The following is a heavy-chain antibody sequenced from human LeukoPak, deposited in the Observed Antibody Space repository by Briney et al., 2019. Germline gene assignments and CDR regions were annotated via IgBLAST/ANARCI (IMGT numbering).Heavy chain of an antibody. CDR1: GFTFSCYA. J-gene: IGHJ4*02. V-gene: IGHV3-23*01. CDR2: ISGSGDNT. D-gene: IGHD6-6*01. Sequence: GGSLRLSCAASGFTFSCYAMHWVRQAPGKGLEWVSVISGSGDNTYYADSVKGRFTISRDNSKNMLYLQMNSLRAEDTAVYYCAKWKYSNSGIDDYWGQGTLVTVSS. CDR3: AKWKYSNSGIDDY.